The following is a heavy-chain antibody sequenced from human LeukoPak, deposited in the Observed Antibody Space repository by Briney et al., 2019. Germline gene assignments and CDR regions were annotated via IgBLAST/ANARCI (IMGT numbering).Heavy chain of an antibody. J-gene: IGHJ4*02. CDR1: GFTFSSYG. CDR3: ASPADYYDSSGYYWAY. D-gene: IGHD3-22*01. CDR2: IWYDGSNK. Sequence: PGGSLRLSCAAPGFTFSSYGMHWVRQAPGKGLEWVAVIWYDGSNKYYADSVKGRFTISRDNSKNTLYLQMNSLRAEDTAVYFCASPADYYDSSGYYWAYWGQGTLVTVSS. V-gene: IGHV3-33*01.